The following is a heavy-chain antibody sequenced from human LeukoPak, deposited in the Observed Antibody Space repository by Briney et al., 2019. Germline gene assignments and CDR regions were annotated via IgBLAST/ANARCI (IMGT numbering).Heavy chain of an antibody. D-gene: IGHD3-10*01. CDR1: GYTFSGYY. J-gene: IGHJ4*02. CDR3: ARGRLGGSGSYYNVLDY. Sequence: GASVKVSCKASGYTFSGYYMHWVRQAPGQGLEWMGWINPNSGGTNYAQKFQGRVTMTTDTSISTAYMELSRLRSDDTAVYYCARGRLGGSGSYYNVLDYWGQGTLVTVSS. CDR2: INPNSGGT. V-gene: IGHV1-2*02.